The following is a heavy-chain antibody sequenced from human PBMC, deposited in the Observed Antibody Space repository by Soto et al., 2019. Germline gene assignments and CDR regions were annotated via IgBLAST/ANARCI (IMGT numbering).Heavy chain of an antibody. J-gene: IGHJ3*01. V-gene: IGHV3-33*03. D-gene: IGHD1-26*01. CDR2: IWYDGSNK. CDR3: ARAQYTGSYFDACDV. CDR1: GFSFSSYG. Sequence: GGSLRLSCAASGFSFSSYGMHWVRQAPGKGLDWVAVIWYDGSNKYYAESVKGRFTISRDNSKNTLYVQMNSLTVEDTAVYYCARAQYTGSYFDACDVWGQETMVPVSS.